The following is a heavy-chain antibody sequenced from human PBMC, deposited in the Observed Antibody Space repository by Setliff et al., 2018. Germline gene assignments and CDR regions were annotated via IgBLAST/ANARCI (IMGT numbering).Heavy chain of an antibody. CDR2: IYPGDSDT. Sequence: GGYLKLSWKGSGYSFTSYWIGWVRQMPGKGLEWMGIIYPGDSDTRYSPSFQGQVTISADKSISTAYLQWSSLKASDTAMYYCARVYSGSYLDYWGQGTLVTVSS. CDR3: ARVYSGSYLDY. V-gene: IGHV5-51*01. CDR1: GYSFTSYW. J-gene: IGHJ4*02. D-gene: IGHD1-26*01.